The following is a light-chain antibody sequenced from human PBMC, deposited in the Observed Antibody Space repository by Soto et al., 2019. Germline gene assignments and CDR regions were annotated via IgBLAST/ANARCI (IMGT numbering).Light chain of an antibody. CDR1: QSVSSSY. V-gene: IGKV3-20*01. J-gene: IGKJ2*01. Sequence: EIVLTQSPGTLSLSPGERATLSCRASQSVSSSYLAWYQQKPAQAPRLLIYSTSTRATGIPDRFSGSGSGTDLTLTISRLEPDVFAVYYCQQYGSQYIFGQGTKLEIE. CDR2: STS. CDR3: QQYGSQYI.